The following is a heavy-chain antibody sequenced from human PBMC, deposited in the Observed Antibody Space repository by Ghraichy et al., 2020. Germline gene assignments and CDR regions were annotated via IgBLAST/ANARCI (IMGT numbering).Heavy chain of an antibody. CDR2: INHSGST. CDR1: GGSFSGYY. D-gene: IGHD3-3*01. J-gene: IGHJ4*02. CDR3: ARGPAGYYDFWSGSASHPNKYYFDY. Sequence: SETLSLTCAVYGGSFSGYYWSWIRQPPGKGLEWIGEINHSGSTNYNPSLKSRVTISVDTSKNQFSLKLSSVTAADTAVYYCARGPAGYYDFWSGSASHPNKYYFDYWGQGTLVTVSS. V-gene: IGHV4-34*01.